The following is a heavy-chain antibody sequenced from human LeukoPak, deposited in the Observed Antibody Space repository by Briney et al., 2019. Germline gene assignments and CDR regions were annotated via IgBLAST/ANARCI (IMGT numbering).Heavy chain of an antibody. CDR3: ARDSSGPYYWYFDL. D-gene: IGHD3-22*01. V-gene: IGHV3-48*03. Sequence: GGSLRLSCAASGFTFSSYEMNWVRQAPGKGLEWLSYISSGGSNIYYADSVKGRFTISRDNAKSSLYLQMNSLRAEDTGVYYCARDSSGPYYWYFDLWGRGALVTVSS. CDR1: GFTFSSYE. J-gene: IGHJ2*01. CDR2: ISSGGSNI.